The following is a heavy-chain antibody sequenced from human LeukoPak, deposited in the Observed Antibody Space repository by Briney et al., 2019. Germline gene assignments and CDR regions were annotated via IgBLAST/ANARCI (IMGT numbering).Heavy chain of an antibody. J-gene: IGHJ4*02. CDR3: ARLRAIGTPPTYDY. Sequence: SETLSLTCTVSGGSINSNSFYWGWIRQPPGKGLEWIGSGYYSGSTSYNPSLKGRVTISVETSRNQFSLRLSSVTAADTAVYFCARLRAIGTPPTYDYWGQGTLVTVSS. CDR1: GGSINSNSFY. CDR2: GYYSGST. V-gene: IGHV4-39*01.